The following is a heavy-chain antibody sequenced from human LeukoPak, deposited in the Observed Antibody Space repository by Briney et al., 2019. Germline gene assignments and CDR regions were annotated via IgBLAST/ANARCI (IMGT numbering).Heavy chain of an antibody. D-gene: IGHD4-23*01. CDR2: INPSGGST. Sequence: GASVKVSCKASGGTFSSYAISWVRQAPGQGLEWMGIINPSGGSTSYAQKFQGRVTMTRDTSTSTVYMELSSLRSEDTAVYYCAREGYGGNIDYMDVWGKGTTVTVSS. CDR3: AREGYGGNIDYMDV. V-gene: IGHV1-46*01. J-gene: IGHJ6*03. CDR1: GGTFSSYA.